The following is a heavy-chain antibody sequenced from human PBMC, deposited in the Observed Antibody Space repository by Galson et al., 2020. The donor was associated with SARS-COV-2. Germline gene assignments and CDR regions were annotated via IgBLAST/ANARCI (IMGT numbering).Heavy chain of an antibody. Sequence: SETLSLTCTVSGYSISSGYYWGWIRQPPGKGLEWIGSIYHSGSTYYNPSLKSRVTISVDTSKNQFSLKLSSVTAADTAVYYCARELQYYYYYYYMDVWGKGTTVTVSS. CDR2: IYHSGST. J-gene: IGHJ6*03. V-gene: IGHV4-38-2*02. CDR3: ARELQYYYYYYYMDV. CDR1: GYSISSGYY.